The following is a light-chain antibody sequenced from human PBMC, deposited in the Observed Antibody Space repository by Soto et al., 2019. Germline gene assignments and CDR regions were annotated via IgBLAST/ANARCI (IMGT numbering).Light chain of an antibody. V-gene: IGLV2-8*01. J-gene: IGLJ1*01. CDR2: EVS. CDR1: SSDVGSYNY. Sequence: QSALTQPPSASGSPGQSVTISCTGTSSDVGSYNYVSWYQQHPGKAPKLMISEVSKRPSGLPDRFSGSKSGNTASLTVSRLQAEDEADYYCISYAGSDFYVFGTGTKLTVL. CDR3: ISYAGSDFYV.